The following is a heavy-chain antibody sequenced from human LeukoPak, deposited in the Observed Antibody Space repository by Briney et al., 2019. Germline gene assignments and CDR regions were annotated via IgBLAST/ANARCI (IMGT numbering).Heavy chain of an antibody. J-gene: IGHJ6*02. D-gene: IGHD3-9*01. V-gene: IGHV4-39*07. Sequence: SETLSLTCTVSGGSISSSSYYWGWIRQPPGKGLEWIGSIYYSGSTYYNPSLKSRVTISVDTSKNQFSLKLSSVTAADTAVYYCARDRRYDILTGYPLYYYYGMDVWGQGTTVTVSS. CDR3: ARDRRYDILTGYPLYYYYGMDV. CDR2: IYYSGST. CDR1: GGSISSSSYY.